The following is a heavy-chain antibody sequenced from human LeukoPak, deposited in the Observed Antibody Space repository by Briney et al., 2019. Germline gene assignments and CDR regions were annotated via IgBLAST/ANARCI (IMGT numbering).Heavy chain of an antibody. CDR1: GFTFSNYA. CDR3: ARGPTKPTRFGVPKVDY. D-gene: IGHD3-3*01. J-gene: IGHJ4*02. V-gene: IGHV3-64*01. CDR2: ISSIGGST. Sequence: GGSLRLSCAASGFTFSNYAMHWVRQAPGKGLEYVSAISSIGGSTYYANSVKGRFTIARDNSKNTLSLQMASLRADDMAVYYCARGPTKPTRFGVPKVDYWGQGTLVTVSS.